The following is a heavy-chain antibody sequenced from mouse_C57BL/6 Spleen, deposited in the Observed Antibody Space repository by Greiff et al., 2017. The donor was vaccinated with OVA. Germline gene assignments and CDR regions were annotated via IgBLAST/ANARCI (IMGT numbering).Heavy chain of an antibody. D-gene: IGHD2-4*01. CDR3: ARFDYDGVWFAY. V-gene: IGHV1-55*01. J-gene: IGHJ3*01. CDR2: IYPGSGST. Sequence: QVQLQQPGAELVKPGASVKMSCKASGYTFTSYWITWVKQRPGQGLEWIGDIYPGSGSTNYNEKFKSKATLTVDTSSSTAYMQLSSLTSEDSAVYYCARFDYDGVWFAYWGQGTLVTVSA. CDR1: GYTFTSYW.